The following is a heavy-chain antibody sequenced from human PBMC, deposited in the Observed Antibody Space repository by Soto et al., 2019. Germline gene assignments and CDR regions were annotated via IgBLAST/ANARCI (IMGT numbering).Heavy chain of an antibody. D-gene: IGHD3-22*01. V-gene: IGHV3-7*01. CDR2: IKSDGNEK. CDR1: GFTFSTYW. J-gene: IGHJ4*02. CDR3: ARDGRVIVVPSV. Sequence: GESLKISCAASGFTFSTYWMSWVRQAPGKGLEWVATIKSDGNEKHYVDSVKGRFTISRDNGQNSLFLQMNSLRAEDTAVYYCARDGRVIVVPSVWGQGALVTVSS.